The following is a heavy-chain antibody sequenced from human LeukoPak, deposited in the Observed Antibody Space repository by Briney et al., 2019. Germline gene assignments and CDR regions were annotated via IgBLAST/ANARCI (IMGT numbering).Heavy chain of an antibody. CDR1: GDSISSNSYY. Sequence: SETLSLTCTVSGDSISSNSYYWGWIRQPPGKGLEWIGSIYYSGSTYYNPSLKSRVTISVDTSKNQFSLKLSSVTAADTAVYYCARQFYTAIVLFWFDPWGLGTLVTVSS. J-gene: IGHJ5*02. CDR3: ARQFYTAIVLFWFDP. CDR2: IYYSGST. V-gene: IGHV4-39*07. D-gene: IGHD5-18*01.